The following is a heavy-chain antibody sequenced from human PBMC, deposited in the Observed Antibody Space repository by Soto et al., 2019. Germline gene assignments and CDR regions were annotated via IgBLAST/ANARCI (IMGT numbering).Heavy chain of an antibody. CDR3: ERGAGDFSGPDSFDI. J-gene: IGHJ3*02. CDR2: ISDSGVT. D-gene: IGHD3-10*01. CDR1: GDSIIRSF. Sequence: QVQLQESGPRLVKSSETLSLVCSVSGDSIIRSFWGWIRQSPGKGLQYIGYISDSGVTDYDPSLKRRVTISVDTSKNKFSLQLTSVTAADTAVYYCERGAGDFSGPDSFDIWGQGTMVTVSS. V-gene: IGHV4-59*01.